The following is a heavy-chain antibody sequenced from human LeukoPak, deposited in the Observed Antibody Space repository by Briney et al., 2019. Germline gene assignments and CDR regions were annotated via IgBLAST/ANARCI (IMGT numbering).Heavy chain of an antibody. CDR3: ASGRLGPPRGYSYGLNAFDI. Sequence: SETLSLTCAVYGGSFSGYYWSWIRQPPGKGLEWIGEINHSGSTSYNPSLKSRVTISVDTSKNQFSLKLSSVTAADTAVYYCASGRLGPPRGYSYGLNAFDIWGQGTMVTVSS. CDR2: INHSGST. D-gene: IGHD5-18*01. CDR1: GGSFSGYY. V-gene: IGHV4-34*01. J-gene: IGHJ3*02.